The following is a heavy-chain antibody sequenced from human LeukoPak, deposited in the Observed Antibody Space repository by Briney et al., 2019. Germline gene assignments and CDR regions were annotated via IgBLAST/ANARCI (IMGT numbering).Heavy chain of an antibody. CDR1: GGTFSSYA. Sequence: SVKVSCKASGGTFSSYATSWVRQAPGQGLEWMGGIIPIFGTANYAQKFQGRVTITADKSTSTAYMELRSLRSEDTAVYYCARGPIVATIKPRYYFDYWGQGTLVTVSS. CDR2: IIPIFGTA. V-gene: IGHV1-69*06. J-gene: IGHJ4*02. CDR3: ARGPIVATIKPRYYFDY. D-gene: IGHD5-12*01.